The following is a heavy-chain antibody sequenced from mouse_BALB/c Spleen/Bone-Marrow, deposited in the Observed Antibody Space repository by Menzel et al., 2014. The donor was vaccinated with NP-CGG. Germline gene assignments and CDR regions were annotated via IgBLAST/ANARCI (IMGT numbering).Heavy chain of an antibody. D-gene: IGHD1-2*01. V-gene: IGHV14-3*02. Sequence: EVKLMESGAELVKPGASVKLSCTASGFNIKDTYMHWVKQRPEQGLEWIGGIDPANGNTKYDPKFQGKATITADTSSNTAYLQLSSLTSEDTAVYYCARYYYGYYLDYWGQGTTLTVSS. CDR2: IDPANGNT. CDR3: ARYYYGYYLDY. J-gene: IGHJ2*01. CDR1: GFNIKDTY.